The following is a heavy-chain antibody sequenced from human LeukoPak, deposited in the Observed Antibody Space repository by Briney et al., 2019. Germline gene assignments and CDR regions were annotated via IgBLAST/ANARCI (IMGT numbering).Heavy chain of an antibody. CDR1: GGSFSGYY. Sequence: PSETLSLTCAVYGGSFSGYYWSWIRQPPGKGLEWIGEINHSGSTNYSPSLKSRVTISVDTSKNQFSLKVSSVTAADAAVYYCARVSSSYYGGLYYYYYMDVWGKGTTVTVSS. V-gene: IGHV4-34*01. J-gene: IGHJ6*03. D-gene: IGHD6-13*01. CDR2: INHSGST. CDR3: ARVSSSYYGGLYYYYYMDV.